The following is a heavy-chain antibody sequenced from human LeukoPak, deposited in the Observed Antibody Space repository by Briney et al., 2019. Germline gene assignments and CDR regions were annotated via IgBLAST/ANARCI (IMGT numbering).Heavy chain of an antibody. CDR1: GYSFTSYW. CDR3: ARVGIQLWFRDAFDI. Sequence: GESLKIPCKGSGYSFTSYWIGWVRQMPGKGLEWMGIIYPGDSDTRYSPSFQGQVTISADKSISTAYLQWSSLKASDTAMYYCARVGIQLWFRDAFDIWGQGTMVTVSS. V-gene: IGHV5-51*01. J-gene: IGHJ3*02. D-gene: IGHD5-18*01. CDR2: IYPGDSDT.